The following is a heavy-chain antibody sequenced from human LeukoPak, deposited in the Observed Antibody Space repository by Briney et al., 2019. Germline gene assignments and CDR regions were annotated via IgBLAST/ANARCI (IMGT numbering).Heavy chain of an antibody. CDR3: ARVSVSVVAAPDAFDI. J-gene: IGHJ3*02. CDR2: IYTSGST. Sequence: PSETLSLTCTVSGGSISSYYWSWIRHPAGKGLEWIGRIYTSGSTNYNPSLKSRVTMSVDTSKNQFSLKLSSVTAADTAVYYCARVSVSVVAAPDAFDIWGQGTMVTVSS. V-gene: IGHV4-4*07. CDR1: GGSISSYY. D-gene: IGHD2-15*01.